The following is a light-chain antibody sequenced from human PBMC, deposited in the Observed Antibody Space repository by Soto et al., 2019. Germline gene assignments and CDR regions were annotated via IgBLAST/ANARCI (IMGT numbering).Light chain of an antibody. J-gene: IGKJ1*01. CDR2: GAS. Sequence: EIVMTQSPPPLSVSPGERAPLSCRAIQSVSSTLAWYQQKPGQAPRLLIYGASTRATGIPARFSGSGSGTEFTLTIISLQSEDFAVYYCQQYNNWPPWTFGQGTKVEIK. CDR1: QSVSST. CDR3: QQYNNWPPWT. V-gene: IGKV3-15*01.